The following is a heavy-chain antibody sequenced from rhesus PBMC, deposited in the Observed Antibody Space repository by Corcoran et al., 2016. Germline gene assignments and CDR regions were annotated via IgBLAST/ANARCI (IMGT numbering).Heavy chain of an antibody. Sequence: QVQLQESGPGLVKASETLALTCAVSGGSLHNFFWSWSRTAPGKGLEWIGRLDSSGRPNYTPSLKSRVTLSVDTSKNQFSLKLSSVTAADTAVYYCARRSGVRGGYFDSWGQGVLVTVSS. V-gene: IGHV4S11*01. CDR1: GGSLHNFF. J-gene: IGHJ4*01. CDR3: ARRSGVRGGYFDS. CDR2: LDSSGRP. D-gene: IGHD3-22*01.